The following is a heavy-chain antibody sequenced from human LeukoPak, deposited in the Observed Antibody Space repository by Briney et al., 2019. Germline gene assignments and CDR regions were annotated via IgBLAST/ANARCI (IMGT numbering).Heavy chain of an antibody. D-gene: IGHD1-26*01. J-gene: IGHJ4*02. CDR2: IPYDGSYQ. Sequence: RGSLRLSCAASGFTFRSYGMHWVRQAPGKGLEWVAVIPYDGSYQYYGDSVKGRFSISRDNSKNTLYLQMNSLRPEDTGVYYCAKDGGSPEYWGQGTLVTVSS. CDR3: AKDGGSPEY. V-gene: IGHV3-30*18. CDR1: GFTFRSYG.